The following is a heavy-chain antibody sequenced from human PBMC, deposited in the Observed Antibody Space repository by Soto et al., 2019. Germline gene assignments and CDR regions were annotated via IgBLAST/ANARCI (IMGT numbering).Heavy chain of an antibody. V-gene: IGHV4-34*01. CDR2: INHSGST. J-gene: IGHJ4*02. CDR3: ARGRPRQGSADYFDY. Sequence: QVQLQQWGAGLLKPSETLSLTCAVYGGSFSGYYWSWIRQPPGKGLEWIGEINHSGSTNYNPSLKRRVTISVDTSKNQFSLKLSSVTAADTAVYYCARGRPRQGSADYFDYWGQGTLVTVSS. CDR1: GGSFSGYY. D-gene: IGHD6-6*01.